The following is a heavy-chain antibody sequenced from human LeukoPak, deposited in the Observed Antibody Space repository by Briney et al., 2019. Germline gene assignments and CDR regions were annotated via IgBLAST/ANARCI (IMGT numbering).Heavy chain of an antibody. J-gene: IGHJ6*02. CDR3: ARVDGRYYYYYGMDV. CDR1: GFTFSSYA. CDR2: IKQDGSEK. V-gene: IGHV3-7*01. Sequence: PGGSLRLSCAASGFTFSSYAMHWVRQAPGKGLEWVANIKQDGSEKYYVDSVKGRFTISRDNAKNSLYLQMNSLRAEDTAVYYCARVDGRYYYYYGMDVWGQGTTVTVSS. D-gene: IGHD1-26*01.